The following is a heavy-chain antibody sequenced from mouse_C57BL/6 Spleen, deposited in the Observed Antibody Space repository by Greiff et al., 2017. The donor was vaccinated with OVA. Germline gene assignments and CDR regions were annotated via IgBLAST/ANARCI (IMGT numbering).Heavy chain of an antibody. CDR1: GYTFTSYW. J-gene: IGHJ2*01. V-gene: IGHV1-61*01. CDR2: IYPSDSET. Sequence: QVQLQQPGAELVRPGSSVKLSCKASGYTFTSYWMDWVKQRPGQGLEWIGNIYPSDSETHYNQKFTDKATLTVDKSSSTAYMQLNSLTSEDSAVYYGAKRGYYGSSPYFDYWGQGTTLTVSS. CDR3: AKRGYYGSSPYFDY. D-gene: IGHD1-1*01.